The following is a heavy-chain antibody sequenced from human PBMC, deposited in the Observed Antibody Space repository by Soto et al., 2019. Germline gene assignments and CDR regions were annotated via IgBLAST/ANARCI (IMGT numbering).Heavy chain of an antibody. Sequence: QVQLVQSGGGVVQPGRSLGLSCAASGFTFSSYVMHWVRQAPGTGLEWVALISYDGTDKYYADSVKGRFNISRDNSKNTLYLQMSSFRPEDTTMYYCAKAPPWVVTAIPDPWGKGTLVTVSS. CDR2: ISYDGTDK. CDR3: AKAPPWVVTAIPDP. V-gene: IGHV3-30*18. CDR1: GFTFSSYV. D-gene: IGHD2-21*02. J-gene: IGHJ5*02.